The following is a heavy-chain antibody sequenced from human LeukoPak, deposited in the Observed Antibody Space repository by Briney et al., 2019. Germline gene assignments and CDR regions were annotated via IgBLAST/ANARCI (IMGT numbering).Heavy chain of an antibody. CDR3: ARTYYDSSGSPSYY. D-gene: IGHD3-22*01. CDR2: IIPIFGTA. J-gene: IGHJ4*02. V-gene: IGHV1-69*01. Sequence: SVKVSCKASGGTFSSYAISWVRQAPGQGLEWMGGIIPIFGTANYAQKFQGRVTITADESTSTAYMELRSLRSDDTAVYYCARTYYDSSGSPSYYWGQGTLVTVSS. CDR1: GGTFSSYA.